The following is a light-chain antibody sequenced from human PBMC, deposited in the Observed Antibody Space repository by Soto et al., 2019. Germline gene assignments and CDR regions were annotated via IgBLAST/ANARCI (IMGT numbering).Light chain of an antibody. Sequence: SALTQPRSVSGSPGQSVTISCTGTSSDVGGYNYVSWYQQHPGKAPKLMIYDVTKRPSGVPDRFSGSKSGNTASLTISGLQAEDEADYYCCSYAGSYTRYVFGIGTKLTVL. CDR2: DVT. V-gene: IGLV2-11*01. CDR1: SSDVGGYNY. CDR3: CSYAGSYTRYV. J-gene: IGLJ1*01.